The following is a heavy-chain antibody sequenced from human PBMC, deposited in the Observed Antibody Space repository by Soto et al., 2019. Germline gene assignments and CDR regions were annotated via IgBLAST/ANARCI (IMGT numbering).Heavy chain of an antibody. J-gene: IGHJ3*02. D-gene: IGHD2-8*01. Sequence: EEQLVESGGGLVQPGGSLRLSCISSGFALDTYDMSWVRQAPGKALEWISHIGTGGDRIYYADSVKGRFTISRDNARNSLYLQMSGLRDDDTALYYCAGKRELMYAPYDAFNIWGQGTLVTVSS. CDR2: IGTGGDRI. V-gene: IGHV3-48*03. CDR1: GFALDTYD. CDR3: AGKRELMYAPYDAFNI.